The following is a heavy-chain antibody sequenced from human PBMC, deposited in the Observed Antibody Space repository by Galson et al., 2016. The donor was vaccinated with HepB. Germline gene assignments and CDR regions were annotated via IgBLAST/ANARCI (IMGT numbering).Heavy chain of an antibody. D-gene: IGHD2-15*01. Sequence: SVKVSCKASGYNFTSNYIHWVRQAPGQGLEWMGIINPSGGSPSYAQKFQGRVTMTRDTSTSTVYMELSSLRSEDTAVYYCARGLYCSGGVCYDAFDIWGQGTVVTVSS. CDR3: ARGLYCSGGVCYDAFDI. V-gene: IGHV1-46*01. J-gene: IGHJ3*02. CDR2: INPSGGSP. CDR1: GYNFTSNY.